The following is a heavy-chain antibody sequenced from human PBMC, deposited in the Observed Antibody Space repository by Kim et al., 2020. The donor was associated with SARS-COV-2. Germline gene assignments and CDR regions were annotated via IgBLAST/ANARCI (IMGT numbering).Heavy chain of an antibody. CDR2: IYYSGST. J-gene: IGHJ5*02. CDR1: GGSISSSSYY. CDR3: ASQAYSSSWFDP. D-gene: IGHD6-13*01. V-gene: IGHV4-39*01. Sequence: SETMSLTCTVSGGSISSSSYYWGWIRQPPGKGLEWIGSIYYSGSTYYNPSLKSRVTISVDTSKNQFSLKLSSVTAADTAVYYCASQAYSSSWFDPWGQGT.